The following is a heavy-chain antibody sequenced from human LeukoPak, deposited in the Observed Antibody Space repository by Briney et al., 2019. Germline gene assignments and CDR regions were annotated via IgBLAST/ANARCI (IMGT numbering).Heavy chain of an antibody. CDR1: GFTFSNYG. J-gene: IGHJ4*02. V-gene: IGHV3-23*01. CDR3: ASSGYSGYDRLRTDYYFDY. CDR2: ISGSGDST. D-gene: IGHD5-12*01. Sequence: GGTLRPSCAASGFTFSNYGMSWVRQAPGKGLEWVSAISGSGDSTYYSDSVRGRFTISRDNSKNTLFLQMNSLRAEDTAVYYCASSGYSGYDRLRTDYYFDYWGQGALVTVSS.